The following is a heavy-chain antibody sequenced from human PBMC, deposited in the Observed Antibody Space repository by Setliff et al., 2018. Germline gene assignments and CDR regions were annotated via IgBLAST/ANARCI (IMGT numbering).Heavy chain of an antibody. D-gene: IGHD3-10*01. Sequence: SVKVSCKASGGTFSSYAISWVRQAPGQGLEWMGGIIPILGIANYAQKFQGRVTVTADESTSTAYMELSSLRSEDTAVYYCARGIEPLLPVPDYWGQGTLVTVSS. CDR2: IIPILGIA. V-gene: IGHV1-69*10. CDR1: GGTFSSYA. J-gene: IGHJ4*02. CDR3: ARGIEPLLPVPDY.